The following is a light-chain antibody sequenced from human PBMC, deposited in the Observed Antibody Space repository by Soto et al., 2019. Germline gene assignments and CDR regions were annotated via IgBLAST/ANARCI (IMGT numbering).Light chain of an antibody. V-gene: IGKV1-33*01. CDR3: QNYEV. J-gene: IGKJ4*01. Sequence: DIQMTQSPSSLSASVGDRVTITCQASQDIGNSLHWYQQKPGKAPKPLVYDASNLDTGVPSRFSGSRSGADFTFTISGLQPEDIATYYCQNYEVFGGGTKVEIK. CDR2: DAS. CDR1: QDIGNS.